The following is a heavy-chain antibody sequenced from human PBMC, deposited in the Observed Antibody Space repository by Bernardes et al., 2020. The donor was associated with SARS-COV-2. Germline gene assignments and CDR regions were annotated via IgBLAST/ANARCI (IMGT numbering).Heavy chain of an antibody. CDR1: GFTVSVYW. V-gene: IGHV3-74*03. CDR3: AREEGYVLGLSYHYYGMDV. D-gene: IGHD5-12*01. Sequence: GGSLRLSCAASGFTVSVYWMHWVRQAPGKGLVWVARFNSDGSRITYADSVKGRFTISRDNAKNTLYLQMNSLRAEDTAVYYCAREEGYVLGLSYHYYGMDVWGQGTTVTVSS. J-gene: IGHJ6*02. CDR2: FNSDGSRI.